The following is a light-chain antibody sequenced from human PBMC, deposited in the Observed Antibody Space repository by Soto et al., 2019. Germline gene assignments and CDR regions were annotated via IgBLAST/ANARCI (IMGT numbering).Light chain of an antibody. Sequence: EIVMTQSPATLSVSPGERATLSCRASQSVNSYLAWYQQKPGQAPRLLIYDASSRATGIPDRFSGSGSGTDFSLIISRPEPEDFAVYYCQQYGSSPKTFGQGTKVDI. CDR3: QQYGSSPKT. J-gene: IGKJ1*01. CDR1: QSVNSY. CDR2: DAS. V-gene: IGKV3-20*01.